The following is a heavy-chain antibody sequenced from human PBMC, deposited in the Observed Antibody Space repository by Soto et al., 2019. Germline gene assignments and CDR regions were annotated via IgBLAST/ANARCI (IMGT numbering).Heavy chain of an antibody. CDR3: ARPLYGRNHGEVFDS. CDR1: GFNFKSHG. CDR2: ISYDGTFE. Sequence: QVQLVESGGGVVQPGRSLRLSCAASGFNFKSHGMHWARQAPGKGPEWISWISYDGTFEYYAESVRGRFTISRDSSKDTIYLQMDSLKPENTDLYYCARPLYGRNHGEVFDSWGQGTQVTVSS. D-gene: IGHD2-8*01. J-gene: IGHJ4*02. V-gene: IGHV3-30*03.